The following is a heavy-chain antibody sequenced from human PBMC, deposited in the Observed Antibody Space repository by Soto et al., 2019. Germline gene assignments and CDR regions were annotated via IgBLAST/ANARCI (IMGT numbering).Heavy chain of an antibody. D-gene: IGHD1-26*01. J-gene: IGHJ4*02. Sequence: QVQLVESGGGVVQPGRSLRLSCAASGFTFSSYGMHWVRQAPGKGLEWVAVIWYDGSNKYYADSVKGRFTITRDNSKNTLYLQMNCLRAEDTAVYYCASVGATAFDYWGQGTLVTVSS. CDR3: ASVGATAFDY. CDR2: IWYDGSNK. V-gene: IGHV3-33*01. CDR1: GFTFSSYG.